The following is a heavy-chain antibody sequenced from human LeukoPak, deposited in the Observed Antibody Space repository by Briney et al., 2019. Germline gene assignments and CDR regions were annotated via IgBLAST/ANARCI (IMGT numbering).Heavy chain of an antibody. J-gene: IGHJ5*02. CDR2: IYYSGST. CDR3: ARAGYYGSAPMPGWFDP. CDR1: GGSISSYY. D-gene: IGHD3-10*01. Sequence: SETLSLTCTVSGGSISSYYWSWIRQPPGKGLEWIGYIYYSGSTNYNPSLRSRVTISVDTSKNQFSLKLSSVTAADTAVYYCARAGYYGSAPMPGWFDPWGQGTLVTVSS. V-gene: IGHV4-59*01.